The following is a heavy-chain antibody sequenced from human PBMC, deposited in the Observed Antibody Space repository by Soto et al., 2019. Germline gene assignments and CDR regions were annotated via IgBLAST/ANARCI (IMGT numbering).Heavy chain of an antibody. D-gene: IGHD6-19*01. CDR2: INHSGST. Sequence: SETLSLTCAVYGGSFSGYYWSWIRQPPGKGLEWIGEINHSGSTNYNPSLKSRVTISVDTSKNQFSLKLSSVTAADTAVYYCARNPIAVAANDYWGKGTLVTVSS. CDR1: GGSFSGYY. V-gene: IGHV4-34*01. J-gene: IGHJ4*02. CDR3: ARNPIAVAANDY.